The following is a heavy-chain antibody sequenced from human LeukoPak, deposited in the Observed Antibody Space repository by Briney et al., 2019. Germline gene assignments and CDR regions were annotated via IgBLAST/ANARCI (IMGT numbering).Heavy chain of an antibody. CDR1: GFTVSSNY. CDR2: IYSGGST. Sequence: QSGGSLRLSCAASGFTVSSNYMSWVRQAPGKGLEWVSVIYSGGSTYYADSVKGRFTISRDNSKNTLYLQMNSLRAEDTAVYYCARAPYDILTGYPYYGMDVWGQGTTVTVSS. D-gene: IGHD3-9*01. J-gene: IGHJ6*02. V-gene: IGHV3-53*01. CDR3: ARAPYDILTGYPYYGMDV.